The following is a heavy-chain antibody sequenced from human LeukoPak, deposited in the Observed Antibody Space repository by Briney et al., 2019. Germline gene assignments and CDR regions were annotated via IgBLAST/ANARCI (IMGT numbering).Heavy chain of an antibody. V-gene: IGHV1-46*01. J-gene: IGHJ4*02. CDR1: GGTFSSYY. CDR3: AREQVVGTYYFDY. Sequence: ASVKVSCKASGGTFSSYYMHWVRQAPGQGLEWMGMISPSGGSTSYAQKFQGRVTMTRDTSASTVYMELSSLRSDDTAVYYCAREQVVGTYYFDYWGQGTLVTVSS. D-gene: IGHD6-6*01. CDR2: ISPSGGST.